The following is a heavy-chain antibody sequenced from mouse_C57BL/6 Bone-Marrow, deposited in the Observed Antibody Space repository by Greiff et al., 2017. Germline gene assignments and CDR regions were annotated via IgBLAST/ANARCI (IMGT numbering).Heavy chain of an antibody. CDR3: ARGRLPGRGFAY. D-gene: IGHD3-3*01. Sequence: QVQLQQSGAELVKPGASVKISCKASGYAFSSYWMNWVKQRPGKGLEWIGQIYPGDGDTNYNGKFKGKATLTADKSSSPAYMQLSSLTSEDSAVYFSARGRLPGRGFAYWGQGTLVTVSA. J-gene: IGHJ3*01. CDR2: IYPGDGDT. CDR1: GYAFSSYW. V-gene: IGHV1-80*01.